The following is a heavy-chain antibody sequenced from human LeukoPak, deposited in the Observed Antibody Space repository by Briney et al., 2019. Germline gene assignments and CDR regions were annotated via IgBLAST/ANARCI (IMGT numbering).Heavy chain of an antibody. CDR2: ISGSSSHT. CDR1: GFTFSIYA. J-gene: IGHJ4*02. V-gene: IGHV3-23*01. Sequence: GGSLRLSCAASGFTFSIYAMSWVRQAPGKGLEWVSGISGSSSHTMDADSVRGRFTISRDNTRNTLYLHMNSVRAEDTALYYCAKEHDYSDAAPEWGFDSWGQGTRVTVSS. CDR3: AKEHDYSDAAPEWGFDS. D-gene: IGHD3-3*01.